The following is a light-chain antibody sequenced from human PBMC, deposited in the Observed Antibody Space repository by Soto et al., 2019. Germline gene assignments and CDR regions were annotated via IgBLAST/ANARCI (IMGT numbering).Light chain of an antibody. J-gene: IGKJ1*01. CDR1: QSISSY. Sequence: DIQMTQSPSTLSASVGDRVTITCRASQSISSYLAWYQQKPGKAPKVLIFDASSLESGVPSRFSGSGSGTEFTLSISGLQPDDFATYYCQQYHTYPWTFGQGPKVDIK. V-gene: IGKV1-5*01. CDR2: DAS. CDR3: QQYHTYPWT.